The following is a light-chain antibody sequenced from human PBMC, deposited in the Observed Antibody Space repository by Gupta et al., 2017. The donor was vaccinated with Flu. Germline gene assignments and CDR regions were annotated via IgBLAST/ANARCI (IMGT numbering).Light chain of an antibody. Sequence: PATLSVTPGDRATLSCRTRQSVRLYLAWYQQKPGQAPRLVIYGASTRANGVPARFSGSGSKTEFTLTISSRQSEDFAVYYCTHENYCPWTFGQGTKVEIK. V-gene: IGKV3-15*01. CDR1: QSVRLY. J-gene: IGKJ1*01. CDR3: THENYCPWT. CDR2: GAS.